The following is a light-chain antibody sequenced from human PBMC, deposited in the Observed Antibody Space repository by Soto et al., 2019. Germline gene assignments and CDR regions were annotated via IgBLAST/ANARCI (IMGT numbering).Light chain of an antibody. CDR1: QSVGGH. CDR2: DAS. J-gene: IGKJ5*01. Sequence: EIVLTQSPATLSLSPGERATLSCRASQSVGGHLAWYQQKPGQAPRLLIYDASDRATGIPARFSCSGSETGFALTISSLEPDDCALYYCQHSNNWPPSTTFCQGTRLEIK. V-gene: IGKV3-11*01. CDR3: QHSNNWPPSTT.